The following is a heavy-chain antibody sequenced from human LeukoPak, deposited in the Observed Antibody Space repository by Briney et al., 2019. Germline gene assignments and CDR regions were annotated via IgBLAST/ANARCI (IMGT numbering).Heavy chain of an antibody. V-gene: IGHV4-39*01. CDR3: ARHGWRERTFDY. Sequence: SETLSLTCTVSGGSISSSSYYWGWIRQPPGKGLEWIGSIYYSGSTYYNPSLKSRVTISVDTSRNQFSLKLSSVTAADTAVYYCARHGWRERTFDYWGQGTLVTVSS. CDR1: GGSISSSSYY. J-gene: IGHJ4*02. D-gene: IGHD1-26*01. CDR2: IYYSGST.